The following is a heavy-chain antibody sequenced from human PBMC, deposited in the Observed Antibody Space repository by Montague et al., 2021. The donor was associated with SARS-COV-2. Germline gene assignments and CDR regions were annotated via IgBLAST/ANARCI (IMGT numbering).Heavy chain of an antibody. CDR3: ARGSVGGYYFDY. D-gene: IGHD1-26*01. CDR1: GFIFSSYG. Sequence: SLRLSCAASGFIFSSYGMHWVRQAPGKGLEWVAHIWYDGSNENYVDSVKGRFTISRDNFKNTLYLRMNSLRAEDTAIYYCARGSVGGYYFDYWGQGTLVTDSS. V-gene: IGHV3-33*01. CDR2: IWYDGSNE. J-gene: IGHJ4*02.